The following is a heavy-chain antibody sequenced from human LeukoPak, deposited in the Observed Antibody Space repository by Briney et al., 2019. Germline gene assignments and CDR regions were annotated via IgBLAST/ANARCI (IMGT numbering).Heavy chain of an antibody. V-gene: IGHV4-4*07. CDR3: AKDLRSSGSY. J-gene: IGHJ3*01. D-gene: IGHD3-10*01. Sequence: SETLSLTCTVSGGSISSYYWSWIRQPAAKGLEWIGRIYSSGTTTYNPSFKSRVTMSLDTSNNQLSLKLTSVTAEDTAVYYCAKDLRSSGSYWGQGTMVTVSS. CDR1: GGSISSYY. CDR2: IYSSGTT.